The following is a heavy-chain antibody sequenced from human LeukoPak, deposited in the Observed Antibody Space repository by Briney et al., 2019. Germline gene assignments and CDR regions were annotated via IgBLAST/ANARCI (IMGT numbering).Heavy chain of an antibody. CDR1: GYTFTSYD. D-gene: IGHD3-9*01. V-gene: IGHV1-8*01. Sequence: VASVKVSCKAFGYTFTSYDINWVRQATGQGLEWMGWMNPNSGNTGYAQKFQGRVTMTRNTSISTAYMELSSLRSEDTAVYYCARGEVVDYFDWLSAGIRNWFDPWGQGTLVTVSS. CDR2: MNPNSGNT. CDR3: ARGEVVDYFDWLSAGIRNWFDP. J-gene: IGHJ5*02.